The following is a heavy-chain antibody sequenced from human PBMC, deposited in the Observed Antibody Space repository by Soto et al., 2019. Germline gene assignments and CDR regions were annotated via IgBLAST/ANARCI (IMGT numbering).Heavy chain of an antibody. Sequence: ASVKVSCKASGYTFIAYYMHWVRQAPGQGLEWMGWINPKSGVTNYAQKFQDRVTLTRDTSISTAYMELDRLKSDETAVYYCARVGDFARELVAWGQGTLVTVSS. J-gene: IGHJ5*02. CDR1: GYTFIAYY. CDR3: ARVGDFARELVA. CDR2: INPKSGVT. V-gene: IGHV1-2*02. D-gene: IGHD1-7*01.